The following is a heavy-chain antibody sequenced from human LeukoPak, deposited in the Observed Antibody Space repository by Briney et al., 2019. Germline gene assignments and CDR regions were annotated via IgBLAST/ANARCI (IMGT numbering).Heavy chain of an antibody. Sequence: ASGNASWKAYGYTVTIYGVGWVRPAAGDGRGWMGWFSAFIGTANYAQKFQGRVTITADESTSTAYMELSSLRSEDTAVYYCARIVRIPAAIQGIYYYYGMDVWGQGTTVTVSS. CDR3: ARIVRIPAAIQGIYYYYGMDV. D-gene: IGHD2-2*02. J-gene: IGHJ6*02. CDR1: GYTVTIYG. CDR2: FSAFIGTA. V-gene: IGHV1-69*13.